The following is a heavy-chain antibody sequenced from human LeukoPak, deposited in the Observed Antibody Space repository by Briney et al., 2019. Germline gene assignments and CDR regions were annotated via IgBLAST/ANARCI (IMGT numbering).Heavy chain of an antibody. CDR2: ISSSGSTI. Sequence: GGSLRLSCAASGFIFSDHYMDWVRQAPGKGLEWVSYISSSGSTIYYADSVKGRFTISRDNAKNSLYLQMNSLRAEDTAVYYCARDRDDYGGNKDFDYWGQGTLVTVSS. J-gene: IGHJ4*02. V-gene: IGHV3-11*04. CDR1: GFIFSDHY. D-gene: IGHD4-23*01. CDR3: ARDRDDYGGNKDFDY.